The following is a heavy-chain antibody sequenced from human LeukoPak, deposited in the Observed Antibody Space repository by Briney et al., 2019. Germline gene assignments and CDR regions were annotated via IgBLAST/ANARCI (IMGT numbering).Heavy chain of an antibody. D-gene: IGHD1-26*01. V-gene: IGHV3-48*02. CDR3: ARNPAGIGDY. CDR2: ISSGSGII. Sequence: GGSLRLSCAASGFTFSTYNMNWVRQAPGKGLEWVSFISSGSGIIYYADSVKGRFTVSRDNAKSSLYLQMNSLRDEDTAVYYCARNPAGIGDYWGQGTLVTVSS. J-gene: IGHJ4*02. CDR1: GFTFSTYN.